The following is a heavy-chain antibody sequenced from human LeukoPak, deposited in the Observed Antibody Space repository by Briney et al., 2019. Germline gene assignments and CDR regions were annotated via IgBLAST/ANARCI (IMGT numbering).Heavy chain of an antibody. CDR3: AKDQRGSSSQRGDWFDP. CDR1: GFTVSSNY. CDR2: IYSGGST. J-gene: IGHJ5*02. Sequence: GGSLRLSCAASGFTVSSNYMSWVRQAPGKGLEWVSVIYSGGSTYYADSVKGRFTISRDNSKNTLYLQMNSLRAEDTAVYYCAKDQRGSSSQRGDWFDPWGQGTLVTVSS. D-gene: IGHD6-13*01. V-gene: IGHV3-53*01.